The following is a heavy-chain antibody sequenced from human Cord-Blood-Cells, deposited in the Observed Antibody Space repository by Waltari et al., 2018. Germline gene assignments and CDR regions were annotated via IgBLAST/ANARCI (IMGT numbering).Heavy chain of an antibody. J-gene: IGHJ3*02. CDR3: ARDVGATSVVDI. D-gene: IGHD1-26*01. Sequence: QVQLQESGPGLVKPSETLSLTCTVSGGSISSYYWSWIRQPPGKGLEWIGYIYYSGSTNYNPALTSRVTISVDTSKNQFSLKLSSVTAADTAVYYCARDVGATSVVDIWGQGTMVTVSS. CDR1: GGSISSYY. CDR2: IYYSGST. V-gene: IGHV4-59*01.